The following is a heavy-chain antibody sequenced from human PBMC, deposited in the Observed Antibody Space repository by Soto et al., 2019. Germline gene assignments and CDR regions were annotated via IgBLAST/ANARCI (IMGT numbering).Heavy chain of an antibody. V-gene: IGHV4-38-2*01. Sequence: SETLSLTCDVSSDSITCGYYCDWIRQPPGKGLEWIGSIFHSGTTYYNPSLKSRLTISMDTSKTQFSLKLTSVTAADTAVYYCARRGSRSTSALPSYDYWGQGILVTVSS. CDR3: ARRGSRSTSALPSYDY. J-gene: IGHJ4*02. CDR1: SDSITCGYY. CDR2: IFHSGTT. D-gene: IGHD1-26*01.